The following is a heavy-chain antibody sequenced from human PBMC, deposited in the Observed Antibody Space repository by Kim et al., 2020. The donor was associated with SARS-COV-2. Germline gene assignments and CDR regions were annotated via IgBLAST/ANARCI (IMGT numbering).Heavy chain of an antibody. V-gene: IGHV1-69*01. J-gene: IGHJ4*02. CDR3: ARYSIGVRRYFDY. Sequence: YAQKVQGRVTITADESTSTAYMELSSLRSEDTAVYYCARYSIGVRRYFDYWGQGTLVTVSS. D-gene: IGHD3-10*01.